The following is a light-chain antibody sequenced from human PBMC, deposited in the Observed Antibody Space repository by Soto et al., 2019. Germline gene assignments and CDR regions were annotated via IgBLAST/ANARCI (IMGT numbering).Light chain of an antibody. V-gene: IGKV1-39*01. CDR2: GAS. J-gene: IGKJ5*01. Sequence: DIQMTQSPSSLSASVGDRVTITCRASRTIERYLNWYQQKPGKAPKLLIHGASTLQGGVPSRFSGGFSETEFSLTISGAQHADFATYFCQQSYSSPVTFGQGTRLEI. CDR1: RTIERY. CDR3: QQSYSSPVT.